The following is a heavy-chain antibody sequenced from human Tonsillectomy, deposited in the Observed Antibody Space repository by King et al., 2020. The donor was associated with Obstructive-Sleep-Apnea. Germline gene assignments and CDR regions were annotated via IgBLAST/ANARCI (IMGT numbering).Heavy chain of an antibody. J-gene: IGHJ6*02. Sequence: VQLVESGGALVQPGGSLRLSCAASGITLSRHDMHWVRQPTGNGLEWVSGIGTLDDTYYADSVKGRFTISRENGENSLYLQMNSLRAGDTAVYYCVRDATDCNTTPCHRRSGMDVWGQGTTVTVSS. D-gene: IGHD2/OR15-2a*01. V-gene: IGHV3-13*01. CDR2: IGTLDDT. CDR3: VRDATDCNTTPCHRRSGMDV. CDR1: GITLSRHD.